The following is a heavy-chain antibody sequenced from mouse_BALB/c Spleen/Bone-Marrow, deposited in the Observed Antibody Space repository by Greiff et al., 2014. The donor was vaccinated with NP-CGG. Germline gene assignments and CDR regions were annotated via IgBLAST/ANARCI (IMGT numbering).Heavy chain of an antibody. D-gene: IGHD1-1*01. Sequence: DVQLQESGAELVKPGASVKLSCTASGFNIKDTYMHWVKQRPEQGLEWIGRIDPANGNTKYDPKFQGKATITADTSSNTAYLQLRSMTSEDTAAYYCAPYYYGSSQFAYWGQGTLVTVSA. CDR1: GFNIKDTY. J-gene: IGHJ3*01. V-gene: IGHV14-3*02. CDR3: APYYYGSSQFAY. CDR2: IDPANGNT.